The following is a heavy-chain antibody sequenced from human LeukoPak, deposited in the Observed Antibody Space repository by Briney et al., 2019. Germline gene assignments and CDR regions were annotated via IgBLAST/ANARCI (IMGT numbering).Heavy chain of an antibody. CDR2: IYYSGST. CDR1: DGSMRSSDYY. J-gene: IGHJ4*02. CDR3: ASLRDYYDSSGYFGY. V-gene: IGHV4-39*01. Sequence: SETLSLTCTVSDGSMRSSDYYWGWIRQPPGKGLEWIGSIYYSGSTYFNPSLKSRVTISADTSKNQFSLKLSSVTAADTAVYYCASLRDYYDSSGYFGYWGQGTLVTVSS. D-gene: IGHD3-22*01.